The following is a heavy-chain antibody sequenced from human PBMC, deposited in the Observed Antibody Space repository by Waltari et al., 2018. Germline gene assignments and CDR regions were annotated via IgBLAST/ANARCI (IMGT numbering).Heavy chain of an antibody. CDR1: GFYFSSYG. V-gene: IGHV3-30*18. Sequence: QVQLEESGGGVVQPGRSLRLSCAASGFYFSSYGMHWVRQAPGEGVGWVAVIGHDGSLKYYADSVRGRFTISRDNSKNTLFLEMNSLRGEDTAVYYCAKENNDLLCDSWGQGTQVTVSS. D-gene: IGHD2-15*01. CDR3: AKENNDLLCDS. CDR2: IGHDGSLK. J-gene: IGHJ5*01.